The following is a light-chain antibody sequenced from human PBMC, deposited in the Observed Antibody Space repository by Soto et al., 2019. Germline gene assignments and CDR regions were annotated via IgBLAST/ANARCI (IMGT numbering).Light chain of an antibody. Sequence: EIVLTQSPGTLSLSPGERATLSCRASQNVDSNYLAWYQQKPGQAPRLLIYDASTRATGNSDRFSGSGSGTDFTLTISRLDPEDFAVYYCQQYGSAPLTFGGGTKVEIK. CDR2: DAS. CDR1: QNVDSNY. V-gene: IGKV3-20*01. CDR3: QQYGSAPLT. J-gene: IGKJ4*01.